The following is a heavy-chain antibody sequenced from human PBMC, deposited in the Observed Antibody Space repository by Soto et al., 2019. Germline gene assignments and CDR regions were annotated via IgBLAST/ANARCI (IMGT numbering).Heavy chain of an antibody. J-gene: IGHJ5*02. CDR3: ARDSSGYYRVNWFDP. V-gene: IGHV1-69*13. CDR1: GGTFSSYA. CDR2: IIPIFGTA. D-gene: IGHD3-22*01. Sequence: GASVKVSCKASGGTFSSYAISWVRQAPGQGLEWMGGIIPIFGTANYAQKFQGRVTITADESTSTAYMELSSLRSEDTAVYYCARDSSGYYRVNWFDPWGQGTLVTVSS.